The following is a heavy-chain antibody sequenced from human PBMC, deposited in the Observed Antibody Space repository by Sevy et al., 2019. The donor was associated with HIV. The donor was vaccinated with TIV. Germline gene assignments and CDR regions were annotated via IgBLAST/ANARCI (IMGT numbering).Heavy chain of an antibody. CDR2: IKHDGSVK. V-gene: IGHV3-7*01. Sequence: GGSLRLTCVASGFTLNSYWMSWVRQAPGKGLEWVANIKHDGSVKYYVDSVKGRFTISRDNARNLLYLQMNSLRVEDTALYYCVRAIAADGSFWVQGTLVTVSS. CDR1: GFTLNSYW. D-gene: IGHD6-13*01. CDR3: VRAIAADGSF. J-gene: IGHJ4*02.